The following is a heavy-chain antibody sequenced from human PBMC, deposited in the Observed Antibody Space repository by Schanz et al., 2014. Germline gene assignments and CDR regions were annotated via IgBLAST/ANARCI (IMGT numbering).Heavy chain of an antibody. Sequence: EMQVVESGGGSVQPGGSLRVSCAASGFTFSNYWMSWVRQAPGKGLEWVANIKQDGSEKFCVDSVKGRFTISRDNAKNALYLQMNSLRAEDTAVYYCAKGRMTATNFFDSWGQGTLVTVSS. V-gene: IGHV3-7*01. CDR1: GFTFSNYW. J-gene: IGHJ4*02. CDR2: IKQDGSEK. CDR3: AKGRMTATNFFDS. D-gene: IGHD1-7*01.